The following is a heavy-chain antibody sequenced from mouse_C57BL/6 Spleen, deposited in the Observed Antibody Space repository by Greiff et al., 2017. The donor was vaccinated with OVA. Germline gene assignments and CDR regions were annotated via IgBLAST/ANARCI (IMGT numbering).Heavy chain of an antibody. CDR2: IDPSDSYT. D-gene: IGHD1-1*02. Sequence: QVQLQQPGAELVMPGASVKLSCKASGYTFTSYWMHWVKQRPGQGLEWIGEIDPSDSYTNYNQKFQGKSTLTVDKSSSTAYMQLSSLTSEDSAVYYCAVVRYDYVDDWGQGTTLTVSS. CDR3: AVVRYDYVDD. V-gene: IGHV1-69*01. J-gene: IGHJ2*01. CDR1: GYTFTSYW.